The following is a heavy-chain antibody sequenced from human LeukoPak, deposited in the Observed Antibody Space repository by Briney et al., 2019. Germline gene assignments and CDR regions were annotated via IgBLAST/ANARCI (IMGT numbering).Heavy chain of an antibody. J-gene: IGHJ5*02. CDR3: ARGGSSFYDFWSGYPKPSNWFDP. V-gene: IGHV1-69*01. Sequence: SVKVSCKASGGTFSSYAISWVRQAPGQGLEWMGGIIPIFGTANYAQKFQGRVTITADESTSTAYMELSSLRSEDTAVYYCARGGSSFYDFWSGYPKPSNWFDPWGQGTLVTVSS. CDR1: GGTFSSYA. CDR2: IIPIFGTA. D-gene: IGHD3-3*01.